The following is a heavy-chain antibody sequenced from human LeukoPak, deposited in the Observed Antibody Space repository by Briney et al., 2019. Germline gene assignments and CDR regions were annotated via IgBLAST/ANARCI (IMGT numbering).Heavy chain of an antibody. V-gene: IGHV1-69*06. CDR3: ARAPLYGSGRLDY. Sequence: SVKVSCKASGGTFSSYAISWVRQAPGQGLEWMGGIIPIFGTANYAQKFQGRVTITADKSTSTAYMELSSLRSEDTAVYYCARAPLYGSGRLDYWGQGTLVTVSS. D-gene: IGHD3-10*01. CDR2: IIPIFGTA. CDR1: GGTFSSYA. J-gene: IGHJ4*02.